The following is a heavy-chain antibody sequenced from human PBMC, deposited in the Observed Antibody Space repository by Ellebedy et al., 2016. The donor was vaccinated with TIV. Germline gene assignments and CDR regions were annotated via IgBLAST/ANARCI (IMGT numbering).Heavy chain of an antibody. V-gene: IGHV1-69*13. J-gene: IGHJ4*02. CDR1: GGTFSSYA. CDR2: IIPIFGTA. Sequence: SVKVSCXASGGTFSSYAISWVRQAPGQGLEWMGGIIPIFGTANYAQKFQGRVTITADESTSTVYMELSSLRSEDTAVYYCASGYCSSTSCYTAPDYWGQGTLVTVSS. D-gene: IGHD2-2*02. CDR3: ASGYCSSTSCYTAPDY.